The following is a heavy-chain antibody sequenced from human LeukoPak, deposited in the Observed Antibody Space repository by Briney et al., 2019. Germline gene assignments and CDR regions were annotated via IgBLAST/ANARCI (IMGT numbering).Heavy chain of an antibody. CDR3: ANGRGPNTGPTLDY. CDR1: GLTFSSSS. V-gene: IGHV3-23*01. J-gene: IGHJ4*02. Sequence: GGSLRLSCAASGLTFSSSSMTWVRQAPGKGLEWVSCISGSGENTYYADSVRGRFTISRDSSKNTLYLQLNSLRAEDTAIYYCANGRGPNTGPTLDYWGQGTLVTVSS. CDR2: ISGSGENT. D-gene: IGHD5-24*01.